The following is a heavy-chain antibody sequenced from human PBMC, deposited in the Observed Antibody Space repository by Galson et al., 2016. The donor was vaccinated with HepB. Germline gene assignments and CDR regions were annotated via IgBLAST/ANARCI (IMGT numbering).Heavy chain of an antibody. J-gene: IGHJ4*02. Sequence: ETLSLTCAVYGGSFNDHYWTWIRQAPAKGLEWIGEINHSGSTNYNPSLKSRLTISVDTSKNQFSLRLNSVTAADTAVCYCARGQTRWRRSDSRINRVGYYFDNWGQGTLVTVSP. V-gene: IGHV4-34*01. CDR3: ARGQTRWRRSDSRINRVGYYFDN. CDR2: INHSGST. D-gene: IGHD3-22*01. CDR1: GGSFNDHY.